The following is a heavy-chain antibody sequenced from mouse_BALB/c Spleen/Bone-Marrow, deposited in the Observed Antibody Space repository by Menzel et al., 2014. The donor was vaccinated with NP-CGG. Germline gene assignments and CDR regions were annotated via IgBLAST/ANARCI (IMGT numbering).Heavy chain of an antibody. CDR3: TIGGFDY. V-gene: IGHV1S16*01. Sequence: QVQLQQSGAELVKPGASVKFSCKASGYTFTSYWMHWVKLTPGQGFEWIGEINPSNGGTNYNEKFKRKATLTVDKSSSTSYMQLSNLTSEHSAVYYYTIGGFDYWGQGTTLTVSS. CDR2: INPSNGGT. J-gene: IGHJ2*01. CDR1: GYTFTSYW.